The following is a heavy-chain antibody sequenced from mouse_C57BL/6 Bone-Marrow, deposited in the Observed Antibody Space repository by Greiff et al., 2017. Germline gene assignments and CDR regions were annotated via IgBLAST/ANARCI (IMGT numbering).Heavy chain of an antibody. D-gene: IGHD3-3*01. J-gene: IGHJ2*01. CDR1: VFSLSTFGMG. Sequence: QVTLKVSGPGILQPSQTLSLTCSFSVFSLSTFGMGVSWIRQPSGKGLEWLAHIYWDEDKHYKPSLKSRLTISKDTSNNQVFLKITTVDTSDTATSYAARRGRLARDDWGQGTTLTVSS. V-gene: IGHV8-9*01. CDR2: IYWDEDK. CDR3: ARRGRLARDD.